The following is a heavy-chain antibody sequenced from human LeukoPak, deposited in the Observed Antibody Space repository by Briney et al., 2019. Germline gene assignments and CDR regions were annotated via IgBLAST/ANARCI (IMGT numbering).Heavy chain of an antibody. V-gene: IGHV1-2*02. CDR1: GYTFTCYY. Sequence: ASVNLSCTSSGYTFTCYYMHWVRQPPGQGLELMGWINTNSGGTNYVQKFQGRVTMTRDTSISTDYMELSRLRSDDTAVYYCAILTVAATDTFDYWGQGTLVTISS. CDR2: INTNSGGT. J-gene: IGHJ4*02. CDR3: AILTVAATDTFDY. D-gene: IGHD2-15*01.